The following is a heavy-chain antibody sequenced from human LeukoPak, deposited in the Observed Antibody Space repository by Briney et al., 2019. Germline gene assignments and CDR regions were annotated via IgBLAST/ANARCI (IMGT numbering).Heavy chain of an antibody. CDR2: MNPNSGNT. CDR1: GYSFTTHG. J-gene: IGHJ6*02. CDR3: ARTKHLYYYYGMDV. Sequence: ASVKVSCKASGYSFTTHGISWVRQATGQGLEWMGWMNPNSGNTGYAQKFQGRVTMTRNTSISTAYMELSSLRSEDTAVYYCARTKHLYYYYGMDVWGQGTTVTVSS. V-gene: IGHV1-8*02.